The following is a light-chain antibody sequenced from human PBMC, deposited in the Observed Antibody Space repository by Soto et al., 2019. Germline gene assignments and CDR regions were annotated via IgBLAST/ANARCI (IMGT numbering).Light chain of an antibody. CDR3: QQYNNWPPFT. CDR1: QSVSSN. CDR2: GAS. J-gene: IGKJ3*01. Sequence: EIVMTQSPATLSESPGERATLSCGASQSVSSNLAWYQQKPGQAPRLLIYGASTRATGIPARFSGSGSGTEFTLTISSLQSEDFAVYYCQQYNNWPPFTFGPGTKVDIK. V-gene: IGKV3-15*01.